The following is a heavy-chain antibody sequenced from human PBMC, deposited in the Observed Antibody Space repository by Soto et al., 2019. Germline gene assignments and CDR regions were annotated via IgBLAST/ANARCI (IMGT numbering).Heavy chain of an antibody. D-gene: IGHD6-13*01. CDR1: GYTFTSYA. CDR3: ARVPSSSYHYFDY. CDR2: INAGNGNT. V-gene: IGHV1-3*01. J-gene: IGHJ4*02. Sequence: ASVKVSCKASGYTFTSYAIHWVRQAPGQRLEWMGWINAGNGNTKYSQKFQGRVTITRDTSASTAYMELSSLRAEDTAVYYCARVPSSSYHYFDYWGQGTLVTVSS.